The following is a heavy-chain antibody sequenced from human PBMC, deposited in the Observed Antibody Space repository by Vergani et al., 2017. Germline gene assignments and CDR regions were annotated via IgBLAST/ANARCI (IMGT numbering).Heavy chain of an antibody. Sequence: EVQLVESGGGLVKPGGSLRLSCAASGFTFSSYSMNWVRKAPGKGLEWVSSISSSSSYIYYADSVKGRFTIARDNAKNSLYLQMNSLRAEDTAVYYCARSLVVTDYWGQGTLVTVSS. CDR1: GFTFSSYS. D-gene: IGHD2-2*01. CDR2: ISSSSSYI. J-gene: IGHJ4*02. CDR3: ARSLVVTDY. V-gene: IGHV3-21*01.